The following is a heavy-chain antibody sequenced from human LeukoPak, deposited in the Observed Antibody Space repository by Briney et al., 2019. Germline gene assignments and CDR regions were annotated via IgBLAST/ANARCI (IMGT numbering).Heavy chain of an antibody. CDR1: GGTFSSYA. D-gene: IGHD5-12*01. CDR2: IIPIFGTA. Sequence: ASVTVSCTASGGTFSSYAISWVRQAPGQGLEWMGGIIPIFGTANYAQKFQGRVTITADKSTSTAYMELSSLRSEDTAVYYCARVGTYSGYDWWLFDYWGQGTQVTVSS. V-gene: IGHV1-69*06. CDR3: ARVGTYSGYDWWLFDY. J-gene: IGHJ4*02.